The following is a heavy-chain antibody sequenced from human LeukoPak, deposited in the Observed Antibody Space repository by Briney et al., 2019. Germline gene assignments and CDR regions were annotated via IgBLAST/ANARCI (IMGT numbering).Heavy chain of an antibody. D-gene: IGHD3-22*01. Sequence: SETLSLTCTVSGGSISSYYWSWIRQPPGKGLEWIGYIYYSGSTNHNPSLKSRVTISVDTSKNQFSLKLSSVTAADTAVYYCARDRYYYDSSGYPLHAFDIWGQGTMVTVSS. CDR3: ARDRYYYDSSGYPLHAFDI. J-gene: IGHJ3*02. CDR1: GGSISSYY. V-gene: IGHV4-59*01. CDR2: IYYSGST.